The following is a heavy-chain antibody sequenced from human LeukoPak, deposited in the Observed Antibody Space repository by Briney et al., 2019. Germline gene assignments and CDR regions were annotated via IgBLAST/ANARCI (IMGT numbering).Heavy chain of an antibody. V-gene: IGHV1-2*06. CDR3: ARAGVSVTYIGAFDI. CDR1: GYTYTGYY. D-gene: IGHD4-17*01. CDR2: INPNSGGT. J-gene: IGHJ3*02. Sequence: ASVKVSCKASGYTYTGYYMHWVRQAPGQGLEWMGRINPNSGGTNYAQKFQGRVTMTRDTSISTAYMELSRLRSDDTAVYYCARAGVSVTYIGAFDIWGQGTMVTVSS.